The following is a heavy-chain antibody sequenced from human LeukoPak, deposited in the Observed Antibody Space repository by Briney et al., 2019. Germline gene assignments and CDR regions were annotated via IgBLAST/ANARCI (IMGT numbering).Heavy chain of an antibody. D-gene: IGHD1-1*01. CDR2: INPSGGST. J-gene: IGHJ4*02. CDR1: GYTFTTYY. CDR3: ARNVGSGFDY. V-gene: IGHV1-46*01. Sequence: ASVKVSCKASGYTFTTYYLHWVRQAPGQGLEWMGFINPSGGSTSYAQKFQGRVTMTSDTSTSTVYMDLSGLRSEDTAVYYCARNVGSGFDYWGQGTLVTVSS.